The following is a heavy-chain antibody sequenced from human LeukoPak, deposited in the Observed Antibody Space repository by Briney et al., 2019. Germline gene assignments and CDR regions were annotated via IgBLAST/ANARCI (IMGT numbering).Heavy chain of an antibody. CDR2: ISSSGSTI. CDR3: ARDSDASGYPTGWFDP. CDR1: GFTFSSYE. Sequence: PGGSLRLSCAASGFTFSSYEMNWVRQAPGKGLEWVSYISSSGSTIYYADSVKGRFTISRDNAKNSLYLQMNSLRAEDTAVYYCARDSDASGYPTGWFDPWGQGTLVTVSS. V-gene: IGHV3-48*03. J-gene: IGHJ5*02. D-gene: IGHD3-3*01.